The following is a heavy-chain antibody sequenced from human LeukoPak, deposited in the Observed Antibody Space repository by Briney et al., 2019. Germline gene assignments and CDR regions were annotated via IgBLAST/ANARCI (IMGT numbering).Heavy chain of an antibody. CDR1: GFTFDDYG. Sequence: PGGSLRLSCAASGFTFDDYGMSWVRQAPGKGLEWVSGINWNGGSTGYADSVKGRFTISRDNAKNSQYLQMNSLRAEDTALYYCARDQSAGYSSNDFDYWGQGTLVTVSS. CDR3: ARDQSAGYSSNDFDY. J-gene: IGHJ4*02. V-gene: IGHV3-20*04. CDR2: INWNGGST. D-gene: IGHD6-13*01.